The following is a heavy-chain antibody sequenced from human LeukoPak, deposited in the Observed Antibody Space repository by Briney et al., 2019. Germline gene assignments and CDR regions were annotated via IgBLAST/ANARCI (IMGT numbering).Heavy chain of an antibody. J-gene: IGHJ4*02. CDR3: TRGYNYRIDY. D-gene: IGHD5-24*01. Sequence: GGSLRLSCAAYGFTFSSYWMQWVRQAPGKGPLWVSRINSDEGNTAYADSVKGRFIVSRDNAKNTLYLQMNSLRVEDTAVYYCTRGYNYRIDYWGQGTQVSVSS. CDR2: INSDEGNT. CDR1: GFTFSSYW. V-gene: IGHV3-74*01.